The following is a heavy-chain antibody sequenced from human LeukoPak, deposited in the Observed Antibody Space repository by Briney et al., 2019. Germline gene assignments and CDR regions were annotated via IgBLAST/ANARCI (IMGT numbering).Heavy chain of an antibody. CDR2: IYYSGST. J-gene: IGHJ3*02. CDR1: GGSIRSSGYY. V-gene: IGHV4-39*01. D-gene: IGHD2-2*01. CDR3: ARHEIGYCSSTSCLHAFDI. Sequence: SETLSLTCTVSGGSIRSSGYYWGWIRQRPGKGLEWIGSIYYSGSTYYNPSLKSRVTKSVDTSKNQFSLKLSSVTAADTAVYYCARHEIGYCSSTSCLHAFDIWGQGTMVTVSS.